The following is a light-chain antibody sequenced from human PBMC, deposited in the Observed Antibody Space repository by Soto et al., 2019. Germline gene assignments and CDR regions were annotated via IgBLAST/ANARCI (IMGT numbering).Light chain of an antibody. Sequence: EIVMTQSPAILSVSPGERATLFCRASQSVRSNFLAWYQHKPGQAPRLLIHGASTRATGVPARISGSASETEFTLTISSLQSEDFAVYYCQQYSAWPLTFGGGTKVEIK. CDR2: GAS. J-gene: IGKJ4*01. V-gene: IGKV3-15*01. CDR1: QSVRSN. CDR3: QQYSAWPLT.